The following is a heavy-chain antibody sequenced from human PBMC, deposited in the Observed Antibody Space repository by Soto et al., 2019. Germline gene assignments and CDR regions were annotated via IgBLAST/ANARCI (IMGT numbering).Heavy chain of an antibody. CDR2: FSGYGGGT. CDR3: TRWNGYGDS. Sequence: EVQLLQSGGGLVQPGGSLRLSCAVSGFTFTTYGVTWVRQASGRGLEWVSGFSGYGGGTFYAASVKGRFTISRDNSTVYLQMNSLRPEDKAVYFCTRWNGYGDSWGQGTLVTVSS. J-gene: IGHJ5*02. CDR1: GFTFTTYG. V-gene: IGHV3-23*01. D-gene: IGHD4-17*01.